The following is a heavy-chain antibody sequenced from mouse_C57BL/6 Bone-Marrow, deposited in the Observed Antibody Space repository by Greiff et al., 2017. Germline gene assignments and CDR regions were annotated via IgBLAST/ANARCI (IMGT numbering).Heavy chain of an antibody. CDR3: ARRGLTTVVAPYYFDY. Sequence: QVQLQQPGAELVMPGASVKLSCKASGYTFTSYWMHWVKQRPGQGLKWIGEIDPSDSYTNYNQKFKGKSTLTVDKSSSTAYMQLSSLTSEDSAVYYCARRGLTTVVAPYYFDYWGQGTTLTVSS. D-gene: IGHD1-1*01. J-gene: IGHJ2*01. V-gene: IGHV1-69*01. CDR2: IDPSDSYT. CDR1: GYTFTSYW.